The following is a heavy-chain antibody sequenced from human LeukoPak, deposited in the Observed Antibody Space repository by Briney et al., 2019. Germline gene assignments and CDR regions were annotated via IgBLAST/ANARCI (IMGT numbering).Heavy chain of an antibody. V-gene: IGHV1-8*02. CDR3: ARFPRGWYPDY. D-gene: IGHD6-19*01. J-gene: IGHJ4*02. Sequence: ASVKVSCKASGGTFSSYAISWVRQAPGQGLEWMGWISAYNGNTNYAQKFQGRITMTRNTSISTAYMELSSLRSEDTAVYYCARFPRGWYPDYWGQGTLVTVSS. CDR2: ISAYNGNT. CDR1: GGTFSSYA.